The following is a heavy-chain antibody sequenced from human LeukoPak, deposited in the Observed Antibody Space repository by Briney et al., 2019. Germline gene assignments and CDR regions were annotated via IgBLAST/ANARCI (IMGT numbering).Heavy chain of an antibody. D-gene: IGHD3-22*01. J-gene: IGHJ5*02. Sequence: SSETLSLTCSVSGGSISSYYWGWIRQPPGKGLEWIGYIYYSGSTNYNPSLKSRVTISLDTSRSQFSLKLTSVTAADTAVYYCARAPIPYDRSRTDYRFDPWGQGTLVTVAS. CDR1: GGSISSYY. V-gene: IGHV4-59*01. CDR3: ARAPIPYDRSRTDYRFDP. CDR2: IYYSGST.